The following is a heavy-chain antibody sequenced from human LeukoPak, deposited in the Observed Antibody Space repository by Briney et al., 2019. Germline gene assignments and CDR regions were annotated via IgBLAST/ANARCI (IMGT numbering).Heavy chain of an antibody. V-gene: IGHV5-51*01. D-gene: IGHD6-13*01. J-gene: IGHJ4*02. Sequence: GESLKISCKGSGYSFTCYWIGWVRQMLGKGLEWMGIIYPGDSDTRYSPSFQGHVTNSADKSISTAYLQWSSLKASDTAMYYCARHAAGIFDYWGQGTLVTVSS. CDR1: GYSFTCYW. CDR2: IYPGDSDT. CDR3: ARHAAGIFDY.